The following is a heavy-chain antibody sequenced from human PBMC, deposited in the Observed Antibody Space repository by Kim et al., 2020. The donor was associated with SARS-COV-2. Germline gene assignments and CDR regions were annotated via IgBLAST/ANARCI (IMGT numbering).Heavy chain of an antibody. CDR1: GFTFSSYG. Sequence: GGSLRLSCAASGFTFSSYGMHWVRQAPGKGLEWVAVISYDGSNKYYADSVKGRFTISRDNSKNTLYLQMNSLRAEDTAVYYCAKDLYYDSPSRHYYYGM. CDR2: ISYDGSNK. CDR3: AKDLYYDSPSRHYYYGM. J-gene: IGHJ6*01. D-gene: IGHD3-22*01. V-gene: IGHV3-30*18.